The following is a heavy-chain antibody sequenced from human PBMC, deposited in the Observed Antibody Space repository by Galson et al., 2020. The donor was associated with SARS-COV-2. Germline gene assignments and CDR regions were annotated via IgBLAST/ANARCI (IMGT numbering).Heavy chain of an antibody. Sequence: SETLSLTCTASGGSISSYYWSWIRQPPGKGLEWIGYIYYSGSGNYNPSLKSRVTISEDTSTKQFSLKLSSVTAADTAVYYCAGVPAVSNYNYVGMDVWGKGATVTVSS. CDR1: GGSISSYY. D-gene: IGHD4-4*01. V-gene: IGHV4-59*01. J-gene: IGHJ6*04. CDR3: AGVPAVSNYNYVGMDV. CDR2: IYYSGSG.